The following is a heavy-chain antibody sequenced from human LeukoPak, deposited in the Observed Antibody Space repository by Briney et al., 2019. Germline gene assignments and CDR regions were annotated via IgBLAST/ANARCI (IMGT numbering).Heavy chain of an antibody. J-gene: IGHJ6*03. CDR2: INPNSGST. CDR1: GYTFTGYY. V-gene: IGHV1-2*02. CDR3: ARARYYYDSSGYYYVRYYMDV. Sequence: ASVKVSCKASGYTFTGYYMHWVRQAPGQGLEWMGWINPNSGSTNYAQKFQGRVTMTRDTSISTAYMELNRLRSDDTAVYYCARARYYYDSSGYYYVRYYMDVWGKGTTVTVSS. D-gene: IGHD3-22*01.